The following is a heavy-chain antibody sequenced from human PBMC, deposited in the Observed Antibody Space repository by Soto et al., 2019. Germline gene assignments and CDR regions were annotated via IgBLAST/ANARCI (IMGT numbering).Heavy chain of an antibody. Sequence: HPGGSLRLSCAASGFSVSGNYMSWVRLAPGKGLEWVSVIYSGGSTFYADSVKGRFTISRDNSRNTLYLQMNSLRAEDTAVYYCAGSTNYFLYYFDYWGQGTLVTVSS. D-gene: IGHD1-7*01. CDR1: GFSVSGNY. V-gene: IGHV3-53*01. CDR2: IYSGGST. CDR3: AGSTNYFLYYFDY. J-gene: IGHJ4*02.